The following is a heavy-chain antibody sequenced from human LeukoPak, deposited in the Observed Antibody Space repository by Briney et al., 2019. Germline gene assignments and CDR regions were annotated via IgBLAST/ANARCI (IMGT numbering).Heavy chain of an antibody. CDR3: ARTYYDFWSGYYPNYYFDY. V-gene: IGHV3-11*01. D-gene: IGHD3-3*01. J-gene: IGHJ4*02. CDR1: GFTFSSYW. CDR2: ISSSGSTI. Sequence: GGSLRLSCAASGFTFSSYWMSWIRQAPGKGLEWVSYISSSGSTIYYADSVEGRFTISRDNAKNSLYLQMNSLRAEDTAVYYCARTYYDFWSGYYPNYYFDYCGQGTLVTVSS.